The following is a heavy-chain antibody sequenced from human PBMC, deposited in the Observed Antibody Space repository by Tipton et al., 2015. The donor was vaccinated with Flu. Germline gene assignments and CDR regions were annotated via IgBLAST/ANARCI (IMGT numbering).Heavy chain of an antibody. Sequence: TLSLTCTVSGGSISSSSYYWDWIRQPPGKGLEWIGSIYYSGSTYYNPSLKSRVTISVDTSKNQFSLKLSSVTAADTAVYYCASLTIAMAGDDAFDIWGQGTMVTVSS. CDR2: IYYSGST. D-gene: IGHD6-19*01. CDR3: ASLTIAMAGDDAFDI. CDR1: GGSISSSSYY. J-gene: IGHJ3*02. V-gene: IGHV4-39*07.